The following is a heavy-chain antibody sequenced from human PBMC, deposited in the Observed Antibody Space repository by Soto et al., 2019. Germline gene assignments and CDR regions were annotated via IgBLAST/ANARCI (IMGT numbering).Heavy chain of an antibody. CDR1: GFTFSNYW. Sequence: GGSLRLSCAASGFTFSNYWMHWVRQAPGKGLVWVSRINSDGSSASYADSVKGRFTISRDNAENTLYLQMNSLRAEDTAVYYCARDTLELLYYFDYWGQGTLVTVSS. CDR2: INSDGSSA. V-gene: IGHV3-74*01. D-gene: IGHD1-7*01. CDR3: ARDTLELLYYFDY. J-gene: IGHJ4*02.